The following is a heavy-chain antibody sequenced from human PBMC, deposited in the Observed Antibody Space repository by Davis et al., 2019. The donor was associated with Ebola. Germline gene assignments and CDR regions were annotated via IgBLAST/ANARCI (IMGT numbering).Heavy chain of an antibody. CDR3: AKWDLLGIQLWRTLGPGYMDV. D-gene: IGHD5-18*01. J-gene: IGHJ6*03. CDR1: GFTFSSYS. Sequence: GESLKISCAASGFTFSSYSMNWVRQAPGKGLEWVSAISGSGGSTYYADSVKGRFTISRDNSKNTLYLQMNSLRAEDTAVYYCAKWDLLGIQLWRTLGPGYMDVWGKGTTVTVSS. CDR2: ISGSGGST. V-gene: IGHV3-23*01.